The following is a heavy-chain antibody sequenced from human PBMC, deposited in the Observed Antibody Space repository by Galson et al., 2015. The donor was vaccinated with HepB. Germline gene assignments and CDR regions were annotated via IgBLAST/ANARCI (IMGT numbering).Heavy chain of an antibody. CDR3: AKYAALAVAGSAYYFDF. D-gene: IGHD6-19*01. J-gene: IGHJ4*02. V-gene: IGHV3-23*01. CDR1: GFTFSSYA. Sequence: SLRLSCAASGFTFSSYALTWVRQAPGKGLEWVSAISGSGRNTYYADSVKGRFTISRDNSKNALYLQMNSLRAEDTAVYYCAKYAALAVAGSAYYFDFWGQGTLVTVSS. CDR2: ISGSGRNT.